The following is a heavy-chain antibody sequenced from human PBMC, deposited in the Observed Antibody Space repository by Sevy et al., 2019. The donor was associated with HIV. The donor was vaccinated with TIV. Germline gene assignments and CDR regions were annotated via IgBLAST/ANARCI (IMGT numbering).Heavy chain of an antibody. CDR1: GFTLSSHA. CDR3: ARGRDSSGHYGMDV. Sequence: GGSLRLSCAASGFTLSSHAMHWVRQAPGKGLEWVAVIAYDGSNKKYADSVKGRTTISRDNSKNTLYFQMNSLRPEDTALYYCARGRDSSGHYGMDVWGQGTTVTVSS. V-gene: IGHV3-30*14. D-gene: IGHD3-22*01. CDR2: IAYDGSNK. J-gene: IGHJ6*02.